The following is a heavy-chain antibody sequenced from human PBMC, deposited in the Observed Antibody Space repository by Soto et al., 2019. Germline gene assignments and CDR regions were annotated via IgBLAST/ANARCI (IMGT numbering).Heavy chain of an antibody. CDR3: ARAAPKSAAGGGGWFDP. J-gene: IGHJ5*02. CDR2: IYYSGST. CDR1: GGSVSSGSYY. Sequence: SDTLSLTCTVSGGSVSSGSYYWSWIRQPPGKGLEWIGYIYYSGSTNYNPSLKSRVTISVDTSKNQFSLKLSSVTAADTAVYYCARAAPKSAAGGGGWFDPWGQGTLVTVSS. V-gene: IGHV4-61*01. D-gene: IGHD6-13*01.